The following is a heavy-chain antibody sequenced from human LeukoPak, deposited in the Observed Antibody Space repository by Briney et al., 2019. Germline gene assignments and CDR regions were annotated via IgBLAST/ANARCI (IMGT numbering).Heavy chain of an antibody. D-gene: IGHD5-18*01. CDR3: ARIPSGDVDTAMVMYYHYGMDV. CDR1: GGTFSSHT. Sequence: SVKVSCKAPGGTFSSHTISWVRQAPEQGLEWMGRIIPLFGIVNYAQKFQDRVTITADKSTSTAYMEVSSLRSEDTAVYYCARIPSGDVDTAMVMYYHYGMDVWGQGTTVTVSS. J-gene: IGHJ6*02. CDR2: IIPLFGIV. V-gene: IGHV1-69*02.